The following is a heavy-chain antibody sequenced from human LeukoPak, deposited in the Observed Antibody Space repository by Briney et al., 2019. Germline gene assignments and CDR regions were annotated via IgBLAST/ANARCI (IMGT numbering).Heavy chain of an antibody. CDR3: ASAPNYYTSTGFDH. Sequence: PSETLSLTCAVYGGSFSRYSRSWVRQPPGKGLEWIGECNHSGSSRYSPSLKSRVTMSLDTSKNQFSLRLSSVTAADTAVYYCASAPNYYTSTGFDHWGQGILVTVSS. CDR2: CNHSGSS. J-gene: IGHJ4*02. V-gene: IGHV4-34*01. CDR1: GGSFSRYS. D-gene: IGHD3-22*01.